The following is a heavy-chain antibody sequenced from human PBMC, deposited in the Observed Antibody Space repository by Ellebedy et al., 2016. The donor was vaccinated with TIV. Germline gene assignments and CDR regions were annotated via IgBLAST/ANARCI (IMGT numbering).Heavy chain of an antibody. J-gene: IGHJ4*02. Sequence: SVKISXAASGFTFDDYAMHWVRQAPGKGLEWVSGISWRGHYIGYADSVRGRFTISRDNAKSSLYLQMNSLRIEDTAVYYCTKDLLRGIWGGSGRDYWGQGTLVTVSS. CDR1: GFTFDDYA. D-gene: IGHD7-27*01. CDR2: ISWRGHYI. V-gene: IGHV3-9*01. CDR3: TKDLLRGIWGGSGRDY.